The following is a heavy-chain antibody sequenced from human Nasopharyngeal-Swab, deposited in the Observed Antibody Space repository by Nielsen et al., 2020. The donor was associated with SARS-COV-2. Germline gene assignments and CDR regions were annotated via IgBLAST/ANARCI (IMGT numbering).Heavy chain of an antibody. CDR2: IGGSGVKI. CDR1: GFTFSTA. CDR3: ARDTSVDIVLLYYGMDV. V-gene: IGHV3-23*01. D-gene: IGHD5-12*01. Sequence: GESLKISCAASGFTFSTAMSWVRQAPGKGLECVSGIGGSGVKIYYAESVKGRFTISRDSSKNTLYLQMNSLRAEDTAVYYCARDTSVDIVLLYYGMDVWGQGTTVTVSS. J-gene: IGHJ6*02.